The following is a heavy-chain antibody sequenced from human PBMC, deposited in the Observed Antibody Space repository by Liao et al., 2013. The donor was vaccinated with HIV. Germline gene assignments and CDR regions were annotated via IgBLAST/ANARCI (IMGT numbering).Heavy chain of an antibody. D-gene: IGHD2/OR15-2a*01. CDR3: ARWFGNKYGIDS. V-gene: IGHV4-59*01. Sequence: QVQLQESGPGLVKPSQTLSLTCTVSGGSISNDYWTWIRQAPGKGPEWIGYIYYTGSTNYNPSFASRITISVDTSRKHFSLKLTSVTAADTAVYYCARWFGNKYGIDSWGQGTLVTVSS. J-gene: IGHJ4*02. CDR1: GGSISNDY. CDR2: IYYTGST.